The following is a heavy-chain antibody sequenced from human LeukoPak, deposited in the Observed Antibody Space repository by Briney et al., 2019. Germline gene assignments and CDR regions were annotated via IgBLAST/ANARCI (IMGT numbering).Heavy chain of an antibody. V-gene: IGHV3-23*01. D-gene: IGHD6-6*01. J-gene: IGHJ6*03. Sequence: GGSLRLSCAASGFTFSSYAMSWVRQAPGKGLEWVSTITGSGDSTYYADSVKGRFTISRDNSKNTLYLQMNSLRAEDTAVYYCAKGASSSRQYYMDAWGKGTTVTVSS. CDR3: AKGASSSRQYYMDA. CDR1: GFTFSSYA. CDR2: ITGSGDST.